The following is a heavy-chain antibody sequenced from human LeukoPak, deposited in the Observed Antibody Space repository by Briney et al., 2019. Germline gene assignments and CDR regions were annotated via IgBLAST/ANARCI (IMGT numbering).Heavy chain of an antibody. CDR1: GFTSITHW. Sequence: GGSLRLSCAASGFTSITHWMHWVRQAAGKGLEWVSSISSSSSYIYYADSVKGRFTISRDNAKNSLYLQMNSLRAEDTAVYYCAREGPCGDYRDYWGQGTLVTVSS. CDR2: ISSSSSYI. CDR3: AREGPCGDYRDY. J-gene: IGHJ4*02. V-gene: IGHV3-21*01. D-gene: IGHD4-17*01.